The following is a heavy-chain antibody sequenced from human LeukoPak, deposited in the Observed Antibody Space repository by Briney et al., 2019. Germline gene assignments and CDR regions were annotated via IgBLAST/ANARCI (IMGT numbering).Heavy chain of an antibody. V-gene: IGHV3-21*01. D-gene: IGHD4-17*01. CDR1: GFTFSSYA. CDR3: AREGYGDYNYYYYYYMDV. J-gene: IGHJ6*03. Sequence: PGGSLRLSCAASGFTFSSYAMHWVRQAPGRGLEWVSSISSSSSYIYYADSVKGRFTISRDNAKNSLYLQMNSLRAEDTAVYYCAREGYGDYNYYYYYYMDVWGKGTTVTVSS. CDR2: ISSSSSYI.